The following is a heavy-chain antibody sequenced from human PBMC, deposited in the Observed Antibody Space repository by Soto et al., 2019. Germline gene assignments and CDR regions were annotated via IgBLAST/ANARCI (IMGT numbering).Heavy chain of an antibody. CDR2: LSPILGTT. D-gene: IGHD6-19*01. V-gene: IGHV1-69*13. CDR1: GYTFSSDA. J-gene: IGHJ4*02. CDR3: ARASGYVSGWYHDY. Sequence: GASGKVSGKASGYTFSSDAVSWVRQAPGQGLEWMGGLSPILGTTHYAQKFQGRVTITADESTNTAYMELSSLRSDDTAVYYCARASGYVSGWYHDYWGQGTRVTVSS.